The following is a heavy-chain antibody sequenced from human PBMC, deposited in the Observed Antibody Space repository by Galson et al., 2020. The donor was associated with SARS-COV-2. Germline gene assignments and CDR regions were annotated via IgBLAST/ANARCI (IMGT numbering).Heavy chain of an antibody. CDR3: ARRGVTMIVLLTVPGWFFDL. CDR2: VYPSGNT. J-gene: IGHJ2*01. D-gene: IGHD3-22*01. Sequence: SETLSLTCAASGVSISTSNNWCWLRPPPGEGQEWTGIVYPSGNTYYTHSLKSRVTISLDTSKNQFSLRLTSVTAADTALYYCARRGVTMIVLLTVPGWFFDLWGRGTLVTVSS. CDR1: GVSISTSNN. V-gene: IGHV4-38-2*01.